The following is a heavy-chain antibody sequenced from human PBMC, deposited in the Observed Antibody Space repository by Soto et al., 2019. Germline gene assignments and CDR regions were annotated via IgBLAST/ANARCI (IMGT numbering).Heavy chain of an antibody. J-gene: IGHJ4*02. V-gene: IGHV3-73*02. CDR2: IRSKANSYAT. CDR1: GFTFSESA. D-gene: IGHD3-9*01. Sequence: EVQLVESGGGLVQPGGSLKLSCAASGFTFSESAMHWVRQASGKGLEWVGRIRSKANSYATAYAESVKGRFTISRDDSNNTAYLQMNSLKREDTAVYYCIRHNLDYFSGQGALVTVSS. CDR3: IRHNLDYF.